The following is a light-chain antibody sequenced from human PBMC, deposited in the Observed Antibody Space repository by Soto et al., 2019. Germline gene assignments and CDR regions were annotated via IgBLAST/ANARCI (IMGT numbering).Light chain of an antibody. CDR3: QQRSNWPLT. V-gene: IGKV3-11*01. J-gene: IGKJ4*01. CDR1: QYINTR. CDR2: QTS. Sequence: ILLTQSPATLSSFPGDRVTLSCGASQYINTRLAWYQHRPGQAPRLLIYQTSIRAAGIPARFSASGSGTDCTLTISSLAPEDFEVYFCQQRSNWPLTFGGGTKVDIK.